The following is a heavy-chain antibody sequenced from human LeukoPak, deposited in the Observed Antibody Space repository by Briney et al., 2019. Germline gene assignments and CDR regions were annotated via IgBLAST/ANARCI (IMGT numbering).Heavy chain of an antibody. Sequence: ASVKVSCKASGGTFSSYAISWVRQAPGQGLEWMGGIIPIFGTANYAQKFQGRVTITTDESTSTAYMELSSLRSEDTAVYYCARRWYYYDSSGYYPYYYYMDVWGKGTTVTVSS. CDR2: IIPIFGTA. J-gene: IGHJ6*03. CDR1: GGTFSSYA. CDR3: ARRWYYYDSSGYYPYYYYMDV. V-gene: IGHV1-69*05. D-gene: IGHD3-22*01.